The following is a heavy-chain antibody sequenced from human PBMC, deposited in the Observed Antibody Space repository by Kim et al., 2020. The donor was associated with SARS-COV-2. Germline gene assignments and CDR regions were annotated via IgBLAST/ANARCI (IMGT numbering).Heavy chain of an antibody. Sequence: YSVSVKSRITINPDTSKSQFSLQLNSVTPEDTAVYYCAREVAAAGYYFDYWGQGTLVTVSS. CDR3: AREVAAAGYYFDY. J-gene: IGHJ4*02. D-gene: IGHD6-13*01. V-gene: IGHV6-1*01.